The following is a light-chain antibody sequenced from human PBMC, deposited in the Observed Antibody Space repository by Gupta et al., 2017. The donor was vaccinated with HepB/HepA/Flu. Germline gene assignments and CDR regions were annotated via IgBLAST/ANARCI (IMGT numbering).Light chain of an antibody. CDR1: SGAVATAYY. CDR3: MRYVTSGFWI. J-gene: IGLJ2*01. Sequence: QPVVTQEAAFSVSPGGTVTFTCGLSSGAVATAYYPSWHQQTPAQAHRLLIYNNYSRSAVVPDRFSGSFCGNTAALTITGAEEDEESDYYCMRYVTSGFWIFGGGTRLTVL. V-gene: IGLV8-61*01. CDR2: NNY.